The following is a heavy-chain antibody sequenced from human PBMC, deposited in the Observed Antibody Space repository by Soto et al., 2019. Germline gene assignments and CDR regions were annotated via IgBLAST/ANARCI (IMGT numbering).Heavy chain of an antibody. D-gene: IGHD3-10*01. V-gene: IGHV3-23*01. J-gene: IGHJ6*02. CDR1: GFTFSSYA. CDR2: ISGSGGST. Sequence: GGSLRLSCAASGFTFSSYAMSWVRQAPGKGLEWVSAISGSGGSTYYADSVKGRFTISRDNSKNTLYLQMNSLRAEGTAVYYCAKSGSGSYGMDVWGQGTTVTVSS. CDR3: AKSGSGSYGMDV.